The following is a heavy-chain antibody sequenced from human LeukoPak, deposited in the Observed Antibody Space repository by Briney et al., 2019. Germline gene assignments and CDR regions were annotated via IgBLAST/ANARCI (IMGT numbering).Heavy chain of an antibody. J-gene: IGHJ6*02. CDR1: GYTFTSYY. V-gene: IGHV1-46*01. CDR2: INPSGGST. Sequence: ASVKVSCKASGYTFTSYYMHRVRQAPGQGLEWMGIINPSGGSTSYAQKFQGRVTMTRDTSTSTVYMELSSLRSEDTAVYYCARDGAGSPSNYYYYYGMDVWGQGTTVTVSS. CDR3: ARDGAGSPSNYYYYYGMDV. D-gene: IGHD3-10*01.